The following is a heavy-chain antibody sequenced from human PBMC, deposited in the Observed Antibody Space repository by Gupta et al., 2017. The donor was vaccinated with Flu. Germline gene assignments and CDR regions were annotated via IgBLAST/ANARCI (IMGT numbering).Heavy chain of an antibody. V-gene: IGHV3-49*03. J-gene: IGHJ4*02. D-gene: IGHD6-13*01. CDR1: GFTFGDYA. CDR3: TRVGIAAAGTGSMAFDY. Sequence: EVQRVVSGGGLVQPGRSMRLSCTASGFTFGDYAMSWFRQAPGKGLEWVGFIRSKAYGGTTEYAASVKGRFTISRDDSKSIAYLQMNSLKTEDTAVYYCTRVGIAAAGTGSMAFDYWGQGTLVTVSS. CDR2: IRSKAYGGTT.